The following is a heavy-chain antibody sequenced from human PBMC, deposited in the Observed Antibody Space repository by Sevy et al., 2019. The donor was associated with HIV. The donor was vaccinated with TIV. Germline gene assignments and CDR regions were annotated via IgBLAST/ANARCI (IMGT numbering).Heavy chain of an antibody. V-gene: IGHV3-30-3*01. CDR2: ISYDGSNK. D-gene: IGHD3-3*01. CDR1: GFTFSSYA. Sequence: GGSLRLSCAASGFTFSSYAMHWVRQAPGKGLEWVAVISYDGSNKYYADSVKGRFTISRDNSKNTRYLQMNSLRAEDTAVYYCARDRQVTYYDFWSGYSRYYNYYYYGMDVWGQGTTVTVSS. J-gene: IGHJ6*02. CDR3: ARDRQVTYYDFWSGYSRYYNYYYYGMDV.